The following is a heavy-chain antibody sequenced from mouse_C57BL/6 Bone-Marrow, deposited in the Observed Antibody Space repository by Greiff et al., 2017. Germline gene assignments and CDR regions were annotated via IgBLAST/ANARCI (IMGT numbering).Heavy chain of an antibody. D-gene: IGHD2-3*01. Sequence: EVKLVESGGDLVKPGGSLKLSCAASGFTFSSYGMYWVRQTPDKRLEWVATISSGGSCTYYPESVKGRFTISRDNAKNPLYLQMSSLKSEDTAIYYCASYYDDYDYWGQGTSLTVSS. CDR1: GFTFSSYG. J-gene: IGHJ2*02. CDR2: ISSGGSCT. V-gene: IGHV5-6*01. CDR3: ASYYDDYDY.